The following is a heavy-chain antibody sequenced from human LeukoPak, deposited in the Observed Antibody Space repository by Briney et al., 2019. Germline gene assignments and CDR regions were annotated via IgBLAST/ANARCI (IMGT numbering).Heavy chain of an antibody. J-gene: IGHJ3*02. V-gene: IGHV1-18*01. CDR2: ISGYNGHT. D-gene: IGHD3-9*01. CDR1: GYTFTSYG. Sequence: ASVKVSCKASGYTFTSYGISWVRQAPGQGLEWMGWISGYNGHTNYVQRLQGRVTMTTDTSTSTAYMELRSLRSDDTALYYCARDGHDILTGYYKGAFDIWGQGTMVTVSS. CDR3: ARDGHDILTGYYKGAFDI.